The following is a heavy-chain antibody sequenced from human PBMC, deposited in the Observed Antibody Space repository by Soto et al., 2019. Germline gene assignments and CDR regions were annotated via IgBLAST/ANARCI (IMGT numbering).Heavy chain of an antibody. V-gene: IGHV1-8*02. D-gene: IGHD4-17*01. CDR1: GYTFIDYD. CDR3: PVTTGY. CDR2: VSPDHNNA. Sequence: QVQVLQSGAEVKKPGASVKVSCKTSGYTFIDYDINWVRQAPGQGLEWMGWVSPDHNNAGYAQKFQGRVTMTTNNSINTAYMELTSLRFEDTAVYYCPVTTGYWGQGSMVTVSS. J-gene: IGHJ4*02.